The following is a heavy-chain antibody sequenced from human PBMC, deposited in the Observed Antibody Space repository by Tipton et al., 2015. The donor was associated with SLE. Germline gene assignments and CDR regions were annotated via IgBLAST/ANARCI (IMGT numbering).Heavy chain of an antibody. CDR1: GGSISSGSYY. J-gene: IGHJ4*02. CDR2: IYTSGST. D-gene: IGHD4-11*01. V-gene: IGHV4-61*02. Sequence: LRLSCTVSGGSISSGSYYWSWIRQPAGKGLERIGRIYTSGSTNYNPSLKSRVTISVDTSKNQFSLKLSSVTAADTAVYYCARDADYSKVLDYWGEGTLVTVSS. CDR3: ARDADYSKVLDY.